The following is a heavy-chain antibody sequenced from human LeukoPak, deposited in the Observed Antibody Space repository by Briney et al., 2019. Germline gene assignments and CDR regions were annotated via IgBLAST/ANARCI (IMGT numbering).Heavy chain of an antibody. CDR3: ARDTYASGGDCGY. CDR1: GYTFTGYY. V-gene: IGHV1-2*02. CDR2: INPNSGGT. J-gene: IGHJ4*02. D-gene: IGHD2-21*01. Sequence: ASVKVSCKASGYTFTGYYMHWVRQAPGQGLEWMGWINPNSGGTNYAQKFQGRATMTRDTSISKAYMELSRLRSDDTAVYYCARDTYASGGDCGYWGQGTLVTVSS.